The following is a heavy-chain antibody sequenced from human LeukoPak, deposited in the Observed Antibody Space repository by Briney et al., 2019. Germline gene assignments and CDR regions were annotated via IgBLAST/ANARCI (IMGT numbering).Heavy chain of an antibody. CDR1: GGTFSSYA. J-gene: IGHJ4*02. CDR2: IIPIFGTA. CDR3: ARDSSGYPRFDY. V-gene: IGHV1-69*13. Sequence: GASVKVSCKASGGTFSSYAISWVRQAPGQGVEWMGGIIPIFGTANYAQKFQGRVTITADESTSTAYRELSSLRSEDTAVYYCARDSSGYPRFDYWGQGTLVTVSS. D-gene: IGHD3-22*01.